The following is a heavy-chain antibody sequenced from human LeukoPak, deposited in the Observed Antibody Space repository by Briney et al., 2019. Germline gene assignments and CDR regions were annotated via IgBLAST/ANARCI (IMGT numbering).Heavy chain of an antibody. CDR3: ARPATEYSSSSVAFDY. V-gene: IGHV3-21*01. CDR2: ISSSSSYI. Sequence: GGSLRLSCAASGFTFSSYSMNWVRQAPGKGLEWVSSISSSSSYIYYADSVKGRFTISRDNAKNSLYLQMNSLRAEDTAVYYCARPATEYSSSSVAFDYWGQGTLVTVSS. CDR1: GFTFSSYS. D-gene: IGHD6-13*01. J-gene: IGHJ4*02.